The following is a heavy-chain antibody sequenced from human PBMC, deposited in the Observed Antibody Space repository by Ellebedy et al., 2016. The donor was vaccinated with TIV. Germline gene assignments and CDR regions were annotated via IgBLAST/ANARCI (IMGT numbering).Heavy chain of an antibody. CDR1: GFTFSDYD. V-gene: IGHV3-13*01. D-gene: IGHD6-6*01. CDR3: AGDPDRNSFSFFEY. Sequence: GESLKISCAASGFTFSDYDMHWVRQVTGKGLEWVSAIGAGSDTYYSGSVKGRFTISRDNAKNTLSLQMNSLRAEDTAVYYCAGDPDRNSFSFFEYWGQGILVTVSS. CDR2: IGAGSDT. J-gene: IGHJ4*02.